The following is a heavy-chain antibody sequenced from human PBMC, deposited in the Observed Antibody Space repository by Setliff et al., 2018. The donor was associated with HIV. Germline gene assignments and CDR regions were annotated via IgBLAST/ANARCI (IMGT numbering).Heavy chain of an antibody. J-gene: IGHJ6*03. V-gene: IGHV4-34*01. Sequence: SETLSLTCAVYGGSFSDDSWNWIRQPPGKGLEWVGEINHSGSTNYNPSLKSRVTISVDTSKNQFSLKLNSVTAADTAVYYCARDPGDTYYYYSYMDVWGKGTTVTVSS. CDR3: ARDPGDTYYYYSYMDV. D-gene: IGHD3-10*01. CDR2: INHSGST. CDR1: GGSFSDDS.